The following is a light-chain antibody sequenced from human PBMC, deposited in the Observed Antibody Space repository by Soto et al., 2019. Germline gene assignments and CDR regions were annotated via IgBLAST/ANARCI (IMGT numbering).Light chain of an antibody. CDR2: SAS. J-gene: IGKJ5*01. CDR1: QSISSY. CDR3: QQAKAFPTS. Sequence: DIQMTQSPSTLSASVGARLPITCRASQSISSYLNWYQQKPGKAPKLLIYSASTLFSGVPSRFSGSGSGTDFTLTISNLQPEDFVTYFCQQAKAFPTSFGQGTRLEIK. V-gene: IGKV1-39*01.